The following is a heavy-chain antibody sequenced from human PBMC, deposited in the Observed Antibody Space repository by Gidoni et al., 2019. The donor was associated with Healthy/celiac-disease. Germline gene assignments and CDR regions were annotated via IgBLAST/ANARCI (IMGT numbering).Heavy chain of an antibody. V-gene: IGHV3-21*01. J-gene: IGHJ4*02. CDR2: ISSSSSYI. Sequence: EVQLVESGGGLVKPGGSLRLSCAPSGFTFSSYSMNWVRQAPGMGVELVSSISSSSSYIYYADSVKGRFTISRENAKNSLYLQMNSLRAEDTAVYYCARELGDSSGYYYAFDYWGQGTLVTVSS. CDR1: GFTFSSYS. D-gene: IGHD3-22*01. CDR3: ARELGDSSGYYYAFDY.